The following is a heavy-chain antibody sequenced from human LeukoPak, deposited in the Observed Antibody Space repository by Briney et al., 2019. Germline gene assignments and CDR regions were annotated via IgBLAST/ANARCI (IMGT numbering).Heavy chain of an antibody. D-gene: IGHD6-13*01. CDR3: ARDGAAAGGN. CDR1: GFTFSSYAM. V-gene: IGHV4-4*02. CDR2: IYHSGST. Sequence: GSLRLSCAASGFTFSSYAMSWVRQAPGKGLEWIGEIYHSGSTNYNPSLKSRVTISVDKSKNQFSLKLSSVTAADTAVYYCARDGAAAGGNWGQGTLVTVSS. J-gene: IGHJ4*02.